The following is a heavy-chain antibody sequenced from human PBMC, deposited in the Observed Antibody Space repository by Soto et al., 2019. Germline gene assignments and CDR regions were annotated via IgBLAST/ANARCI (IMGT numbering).Heavy chain of an antibody. D-gene: IGHD3-22*01. J-gene: IGHJ4*02. CDR2: IYYSGST. Sequence: PSETLSLTCTVSGGSISSSSYYWGWIRQPPGKGLEWIGSIYYSGSTYYNPSLKSRVTISVDTSKNQFSLKLSSVTAADTAVYYCASQGHSSGYCFDYWGQGTLVTVSS. V-gene: IGHV4-39*01. CDR3: ASQGHSSGYCFDY. CDR1: GGSISSSSYY.